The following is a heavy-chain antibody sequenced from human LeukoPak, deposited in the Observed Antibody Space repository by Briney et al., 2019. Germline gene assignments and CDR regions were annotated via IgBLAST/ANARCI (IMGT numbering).Heavy chain of an antibody. CDR3: ASGDNDPLFDY. Sequence: GGSLRLSCAASGFTVSSNYMNWVRQAPGKGLEWVSVIYSGGSTYYADSVKGRFTISRDNSKNTLYLQMNTLRAEDTAVYYCASGDNDPLFDYWGQGTLVTVSS. V-gene: IGHV3-53*01. J-gene: IGHJ4*02. CDR2: IYSGGST. CDR1: GFTVSSNY. D-gene: IGHD1-1*01.